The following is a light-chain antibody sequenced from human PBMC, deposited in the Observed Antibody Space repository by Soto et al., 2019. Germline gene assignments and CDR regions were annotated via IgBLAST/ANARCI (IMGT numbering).Light chain of an antibody. CDR2: DVS. V-gene: IGLV2-14*01. CDR3: SSYTSSSTLDV. Sequence: QSALTQPASVSGSPGQSITISCTGTSSDVGTYNYVSWYQQHPGKAPKLMIYDVSNRPPGVSNRFSGSKSGNTASLTISGLQAEDEADYYGSSYTSSSTLDVFGTGTKLTVL. CDR1: SSDVGTYNY. J-gene: IGLJ1*01.